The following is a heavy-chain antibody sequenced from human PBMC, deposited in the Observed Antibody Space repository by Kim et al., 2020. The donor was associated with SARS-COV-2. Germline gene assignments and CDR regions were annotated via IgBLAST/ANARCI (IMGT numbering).Heavy chain of an antibody. CDR3: ARGAGVFGNLDY. J-gene: IGHJ4*02. CDR2: ISAYNGNT. D-gene: IGHD3-10*02. CDR1: GYSFTSYG. V-gene: IGHV1-18*04. Sequence: ASVKVSCKASGYSFTSYGFSWVLQAPGQGLEWMGWISAYNGNTKYAQKVQGRVTMTTDTSTSTAYMQLRSLRSDDTDVYYCARGAGVFGNLDYWGQGTLVTVSS.